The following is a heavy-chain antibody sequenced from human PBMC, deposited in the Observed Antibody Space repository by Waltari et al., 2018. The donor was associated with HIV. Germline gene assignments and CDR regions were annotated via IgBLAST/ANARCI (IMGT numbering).Heavy chain of an antibody. CDR2: INSRSTAD. CDR1: GFSFPAYH. J-gene: IGHJ6*03. CDR3: ARVMFDYWSPSHMDV. D-gene: IGHD3-3*01. Sequence: IESGGGLVKPGGSLRLSCAASGFSFPAYHMAWVRHSPGKGLQWVAYINSRSTADNYAGSVRGRFTIARDNAKSSLFLQMDNLRVEDTGIYYCARVMFDYWSPSHMDVWGKGTTVTVS. V-gene: IGHV3-11*05.